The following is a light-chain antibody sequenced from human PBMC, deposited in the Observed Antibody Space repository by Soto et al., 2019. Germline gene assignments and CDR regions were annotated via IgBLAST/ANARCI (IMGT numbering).Light chain of an antibody. Sequence: EIVLTQSPGTLSLSPGERATLSCRASQSVSSSYLAWYQQKPGQAPRLLIYGASSRATGIPDRFSGSGYGTDFTLTISRLEPDDFAVYYCQQYGSPITFGQGTRLEIK. CDR1: QSVSSSY. J-gene: IGKJ5*01. CDR2: GAS. V-gene: IGKV3-20*01. CDR3: QQYGSPIT.